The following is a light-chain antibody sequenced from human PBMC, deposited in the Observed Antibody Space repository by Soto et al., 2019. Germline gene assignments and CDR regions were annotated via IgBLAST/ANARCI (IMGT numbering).Light chain of an antibody. V-gene: IGLV1-44*01. Sequence: QPVLTQPPSASGTPGQRVTISCSGSSSNIGTNHVSWYQQLPGTAPKFIVYINDHRASGVPDRFSGSKSGTSASLAISGLQSQDEADYYCAAWDDNLNGPIFGGGTKLTVL. CDR2: IND. CDR1: SSNIGTNH. J-gene: IGLJ2*01. CDR3: AAWDDNLNGPI.